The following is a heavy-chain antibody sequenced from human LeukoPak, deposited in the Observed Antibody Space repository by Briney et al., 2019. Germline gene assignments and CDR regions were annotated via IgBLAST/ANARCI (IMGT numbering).Heavy chain of an antibody. D-gene: IGHD2-21*02. J-gene: IGHJ4*02. V-gene: IGHV4-59*01. CDR2: IYYSGST. Sequence: PSETLSLTCTVSGGSISCYYWSWIRQPPGKGLEWIGYIYYSGSTNYNPSLKSRVTISVDTSKNQFSLKLSSVTAADTAVYYCARAPGRRLRYYFDYWGQGTLVTVSS. CDR1: GGSISCYY. CDR3: ARAPGRRLRYYFDY.